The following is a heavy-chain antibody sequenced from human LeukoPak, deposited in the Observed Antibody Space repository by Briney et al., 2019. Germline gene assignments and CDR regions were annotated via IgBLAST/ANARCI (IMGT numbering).Heavy chain of an antibody. J-gene: IGHJ3*02. CDR1: GYSISSGYY. V-gene: IGHV4-38-2*01. CDR3: ARHRLSSAFDI. Sequence: PSETLCLTCAVSGYSISSGYYWGWIRQPPGKGLGWGGIIYHSGSTYYKSSLTGRVTISVDTSKNQFSLKLSSVPAADTAVYYCARHRLSSAFDIWGQGTMVTVSS. D-gene: IGHD2-15*01. CDR2: IYHSGST.